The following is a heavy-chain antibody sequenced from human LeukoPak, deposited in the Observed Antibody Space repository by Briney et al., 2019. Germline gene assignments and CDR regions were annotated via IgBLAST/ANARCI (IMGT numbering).Heavy chain of an antibody. CDR3: ARAITMVRGVYFDY. J-gene: IGHJ4*02. V-gene: IGHV4-39*07. Sequence: SETLSLTCAVSDVSISTKSYYWGWVRQPPGTGLEWIGNVYYTGSTDYNPSLKSRVTISVDTSKNQFSLKLSSVTAADTAVYYCARAITMVRGVYFDYWGQGTLVTVSS. CDR1: DVSISTKSYY. D-gene: IGHD3-10*01. CDR2: VYYTGST.